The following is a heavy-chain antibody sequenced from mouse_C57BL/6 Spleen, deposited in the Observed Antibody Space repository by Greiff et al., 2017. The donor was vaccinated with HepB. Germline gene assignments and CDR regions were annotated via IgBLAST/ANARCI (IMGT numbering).Heavy chain of an antibody. J-gene: IGHJ1*03. Sequence: QVQLQQPGAELVKPGASVKVSCKASGYTFPSYWMHWVKQRPGQGLEWIGMIHPNSGSTNYNEKFKSKATLTVDKSSSTAYMQLSSLTSEDSAVYYCAREITTVVGFDVCGTGTTVTVSS. CDR3: AREITTVVGFDV. CDR2: IHPNSGST. CDR1: GYTFPSYW. V-gene: IGHV1-64*01. D-gene: IGHD1-1*01.